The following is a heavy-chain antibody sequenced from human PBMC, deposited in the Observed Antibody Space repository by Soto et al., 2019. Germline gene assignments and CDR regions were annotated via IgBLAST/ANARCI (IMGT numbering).Heavy chain of an antibody. CDR1: VVSISVSPYH. Sequence: SSTXSLTGTFAVVSISVSPYHWCWIRQPPGSGLEWIGSIGDDGRVYYNPSLTGLATLFVETSKNRFSLNLNSVTAADTAVYYCAIHTTPEVDGTDYWGQGILV. V-gene: IGHV4-39*01. CDR2: IGDDGRV. D-gene: IGHD1-1*01. J-gene: IGHJ4*02. CDR3: AIHTTPEVDGTDY.